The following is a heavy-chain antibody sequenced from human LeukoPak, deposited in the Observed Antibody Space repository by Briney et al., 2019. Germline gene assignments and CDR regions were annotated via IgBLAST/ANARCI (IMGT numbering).Heavy chain of an antibody. J-gene: IGHJ4*02. Sequence: SEPLSLTCSVSGGSITKNGYYWGWIRQSPETGLEWIGSMHYSGSTYYNPSLNSRVTISVDTSKNQFSLKLTSVIAADTAVYYCCGSGWFAGPFGYWGQGALVTVSS. CDR3: CGSGWFAGPFGY. V-gene: IGHV4-39*07. CDR2: MHYSGST. CDR1: GGSITKNGYY. D-gene: IGHD6-19*01.